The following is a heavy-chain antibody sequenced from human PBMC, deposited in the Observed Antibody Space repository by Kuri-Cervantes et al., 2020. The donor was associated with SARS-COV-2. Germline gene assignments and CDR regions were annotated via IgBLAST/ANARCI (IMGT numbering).Heavy chain of an antibody. CDR2: INHSGST. J-gene: IGHJ6*02. CDR3: ARAGWYSKYYYYGMDV. D-gene: IGHD2-15*01. CDR1: GGSFSGYY. Sequence: SETLSLTCAVYGGSFSGYYWSWIRQPPGKGLEWIGEINHSGSTNYNPSLKSRVTISVDTSKNQFSLRLSSVTAADTAVYYCARAGWYSKYYYYGMDVWGQGTAVTVSS. V-gene: IGHV4-34*01.